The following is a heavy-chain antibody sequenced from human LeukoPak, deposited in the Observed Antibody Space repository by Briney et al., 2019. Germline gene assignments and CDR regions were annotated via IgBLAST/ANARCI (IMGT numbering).Heavy chain of an antibody. CDR2: IYYSGST. CDR1: GGSISSYY. J-gene: IGHJ6*02. D-gene: IGHD5-18*01. Sequence: SETPSLICTVSGGSISSYYWSWIRQPPGKGLEWIGYIYYSGSTNYNPSLKSRVTISVDTSKNQFSLKLSSVTAADTAVYYCARDRRGYSYGFDDYYYYGMDVWGQGTTVTVSS. CDR3: ARDRRGYSYGFDDYYYYGMDV. V-gene: IGHV4-59*01.